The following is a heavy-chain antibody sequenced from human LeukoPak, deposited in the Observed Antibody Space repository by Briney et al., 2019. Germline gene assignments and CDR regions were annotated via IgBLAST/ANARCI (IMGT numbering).Heavy chain of an antibody. CDR1: GFTFSSYA. J-gene: IGHJ4*02. Sequence: GGSLRLSCAASGFTFSSYAMSWVRQAPGKGLEWVSAISGSGGSTYYADSVKDRFTISRDNSKNTLYLQMNSLRAEDTAVYYCAKRIAVAGCTDYWGQGTLVTVSS. D-gene: IGHD6-19*01. V-gene: IGHV3-23*01. CDR2: ISGSGGST. CDR3: AKRIAVAGCTDY.